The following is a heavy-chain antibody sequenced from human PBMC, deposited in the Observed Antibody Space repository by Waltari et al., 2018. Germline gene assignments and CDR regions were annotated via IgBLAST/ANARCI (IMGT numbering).Heavy chain of an antibody. J-gene: IGHJ3*02. V-gene: IGHV4-39*01. D-gene: IGHD2-15*01. CDR3: ARLPISLGVGSVFDI. CDR2: IYYSGRT. CDR1: GGSISSSPYY. Sequence: QLQLQESGPGLVQPSEPLSLPCPVSGGSISSSPYYWGWIRQPPGKGLEWIGNIYYSGRTYYKPSLKSRLTISVDTSKNQFSLNLRSVTAADTAVYYCARLPISLGVGSVFDIWGQGTMVTVSS.